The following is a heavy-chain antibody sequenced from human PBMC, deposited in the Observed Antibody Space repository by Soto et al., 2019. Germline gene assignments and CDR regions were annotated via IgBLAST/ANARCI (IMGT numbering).Heavy chain of an antibody. CDR1: GGSISSSTYS. D-gene: IGHD2-15*01. CDR2: IYYSGST. CDR3: ARLIVVKTRKTHLDY. Sequence: PSETLSLTCTVSGGSISSSTYSWGWIRQTPGKGLEWIGTIYYSGSTYYNPSLKSRVTISVDTSKNQFSLKLSSVTAADTAVYYCARLIVVKTRKTHLDYWGQGTLVT. J-gene: IGHJ4*02. V-gene: IGHV4-39*01.